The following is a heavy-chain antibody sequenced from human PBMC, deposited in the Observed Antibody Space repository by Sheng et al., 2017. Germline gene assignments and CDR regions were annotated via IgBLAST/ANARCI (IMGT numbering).Heavy chain of an antibody. D-gene: IGHD3-16*02. Sequence: EVLLVESGGGLVQPGGSLRLSCATSGFSFDMYWMFWLRQAPGRGLEWVASVREDEGQKDYLDAVNGRFTIFRDNAKKSLYLQMNSLRVEDTTVYYCARDFPLIRSFDYRGDQG. V-gene: IGHV3-7*01. CDR1: GFSFDMYW. J-gene: IGHJ3*01. CDR3: ARDFPLIRSFDYR. CDR2: VREDEGQK.